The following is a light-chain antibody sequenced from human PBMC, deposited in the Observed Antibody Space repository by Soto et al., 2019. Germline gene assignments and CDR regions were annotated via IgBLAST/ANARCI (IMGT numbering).Light chain of an antibody. J-gene: IGKJ1*01. CDR3: QQYGSSPPRT. Sequence: EIVLTQSPVTLSLSPGGRATLFCRASQSVSNDFLAWYQQKPGQAPRLLIYGASTRATDVPDRFSGSGSGADFTLTISRLEPEDFAVYYCQQYGSSPPRTFGQGTKVDIK. CDR1: QSVSNDF. V-gene: IGKV3-20*01. CDR2: GAS.